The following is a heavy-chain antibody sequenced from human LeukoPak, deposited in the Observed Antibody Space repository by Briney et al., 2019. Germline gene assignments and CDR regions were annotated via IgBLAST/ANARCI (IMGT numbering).Heavy chain of an antibody. CDR1: GFTFSSYR. Sequence: PGGSLRLSCAASGFTFSSYRMSWVRQAPGKGLEWVANIKQDGSEKYYVDSVKGRFTISRDNAKNSLYLQMNSLRAEDTAVYYCARDLRGYGYYYYGMDVWGQGTTVTVSS. CDR3: ARDLRGYGYYYYGMDV. V-gene: IGHV3-7*01. CDR2: IKQDGSEK. D-gene: IGHD5-18*01. J-gene: IGHJ6*02.